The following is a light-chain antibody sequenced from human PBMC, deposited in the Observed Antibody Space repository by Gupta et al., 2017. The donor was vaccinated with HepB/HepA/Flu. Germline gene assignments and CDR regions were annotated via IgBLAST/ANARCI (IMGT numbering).Light chain of an antibody. J-gene: IGLJ2*01. V-gene: IGLV3-19*01. CDR3: NSRDSSGDHVV. Sequence: SSELTQDPAVSVALGQTVRITCQGDSLRRFYANWHQQKPGQAPVLVIYGKSNRPTGIPDRFSGTSSGNTASLTITGAQAEDDADYYCNSRDSSGDHVVFGGGTALTVL. CDR2: GKS. CDR1: SLRRFY.